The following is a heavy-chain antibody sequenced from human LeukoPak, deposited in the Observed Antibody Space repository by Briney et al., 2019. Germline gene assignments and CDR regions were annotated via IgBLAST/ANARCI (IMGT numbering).Heavy chain of an antibody. CDR3: ATDPRHGDPLQGRY. J-gene: IGHJ4*02. CDR2: FDPEDGET. D-gene: IGHD4-17*01. CDR1: GYTFTELS. V-gene: IGHV1-24*01. Sequence: GASVKVSCKVSGYTFTELSMHWVRQAPGKGLEWMGGFDPEDGETIYAQKFQGRVTMTEDTSTDTAYMELSSLRSEDTAVYYCATDPRHGDPLQGRYWGQGTLVTVSS.